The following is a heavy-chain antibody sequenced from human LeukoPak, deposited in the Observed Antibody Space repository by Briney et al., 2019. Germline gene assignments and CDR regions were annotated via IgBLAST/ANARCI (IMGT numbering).Heavy chain of an antibody. V-gene: IGHV3-30-3*01. J-gene: IGHJ2*01. CDR3: ARAGEDIVVVVAALPSYWYFDL. Sequence: GGSLRLSCAASGFTFSGYAMHWVRQAPGKGLEWVAVISYDGSNKYYADSVKGRFTISRDNSKNTLYVQMNSLRAEDTAVYYCARAGEDIVVVVAALPSYWYFDLWGRGTLVTVSS. D-gene: IGHD2-15*01. CDR1: GFTFSGYA. CDR2: ISYDGSNK.